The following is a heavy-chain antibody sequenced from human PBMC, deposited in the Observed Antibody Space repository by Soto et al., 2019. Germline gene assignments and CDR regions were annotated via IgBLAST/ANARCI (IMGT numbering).Heavy chain of an antibody. Sequence: GGSLRLSCAASGFTFSDYYMSWIRQAPGKGLEWVSYISSSGSTIYYADSVKGRFTISRDNAKNSLKLTSVTAADTAVYYCARGTIFGVVIDYWGQGTLVTVSS. V-gene: IGHV3-11*01. J-gene: IGHJ4*02. CDR1: GFTFSDYY. D-gene: IGHD3-3*01. CDR3: ARGTIFGVVIDY. CDR2: ISSSGSTI.